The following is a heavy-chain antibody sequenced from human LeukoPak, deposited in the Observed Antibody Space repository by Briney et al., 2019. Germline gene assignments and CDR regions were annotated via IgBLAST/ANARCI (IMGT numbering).Heavy chain of an antibody. CDR3: ARAARPTNNWFDP. Sequence: SETLSLTCTVSGGSVSGYYCSWIRQPAGKGLEWIGRIYSTGSTDYNASLKSRVTMSVDTSKNQFSLKLSSVTAADTAVYYCARAARPTNNWFDPWGQGTLVTVSS. V-gene: IGHV4-4*07. CDR1: GGSVSGYY. D-gene: IGHD6-6*01. J-gene: IGHJ5*02. CDR2: IYSTGST.